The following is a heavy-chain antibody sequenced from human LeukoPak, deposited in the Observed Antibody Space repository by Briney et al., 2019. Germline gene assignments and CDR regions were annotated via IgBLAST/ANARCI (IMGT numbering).Heavy chain of an antibody. J-gene: IGHJ4*02. V-gene: IGHV4-39*07. CDR3: ARGGYYYDSSGYYEGSFDY. D-gene: IGHD3-22*01. CDR1: GGSISSSSYY. CDR2: IYYSGST. Sequence: SETLSLTCTVSGGSISSSSYYWGWIRQPPGKGLEWIGSIYYSGSTYYNPSLKSRVTISVDTSKNQFSLKVSSVPAADTAVYYCARGGYYYDSSGYYEGSFDYWGQGTLVTVSS.